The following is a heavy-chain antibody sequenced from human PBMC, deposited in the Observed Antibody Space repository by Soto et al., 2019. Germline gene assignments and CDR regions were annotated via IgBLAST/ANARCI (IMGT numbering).Heavy chain of an antibody. CDR2: IIPIFGTA. Sequence: GASAKASSKAPRGTFGCYAISSPRRAPGQGLEWMGGIIPIFGTANYAQKFKGRVTMTTDTSTATAYMELRSLRSDDTAVYYCARDMGGYYFEPTDYRGQGTLVTVSS. CDR1: RGTFGCYA. D-gene: IGHD3-22*01. CDR3: ARDMGGYYFEPTDY. J-gene: IGHJ4*02. V-gene: IGHV1-69*05.